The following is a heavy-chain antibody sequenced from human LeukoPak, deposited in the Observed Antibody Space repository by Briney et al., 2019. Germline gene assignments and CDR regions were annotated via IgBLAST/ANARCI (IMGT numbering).Heavy chain of an antibody. CDR2: IKSKTDGGTT. J-gene: IGHJ4*02. V-gene: IGHV3-15*01. Sequence: GGSLRLSCAASGFTVSSNYMSWVRQAPGKGLEWVGRIKSKTDGGTTDYAAPVKGRFSISRDDSKNTLYLQMNSLKTEDTAVYYCTTRGRTVVTLYYWGQGTLVTVSS. D-gene: IGHD4-23*01. CDR3: TTRGRTVVTLYY. CDR1: GFTVSSNY.